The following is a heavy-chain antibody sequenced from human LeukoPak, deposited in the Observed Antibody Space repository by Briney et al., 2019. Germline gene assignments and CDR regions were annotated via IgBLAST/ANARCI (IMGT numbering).Heavy chain of an antibody. V-gene: IGHV3-21*01. CDR3: ARCSGWAFKN. D-gene: IGHD6-19*01. CDR1: GFTFSSYS. Sequence: PGGSLRLSCAASGFTFSSYSMNWVRQAPGKGLEWVSSISSSSSYIYYADSVKGRFTISRDSAKNSLYLQMDSLRVEDTAIYYCARCSGWAFKNWGQGTLVTVSS. CDR2: ISSSSSYI. J-gene: IGHJ4*02.